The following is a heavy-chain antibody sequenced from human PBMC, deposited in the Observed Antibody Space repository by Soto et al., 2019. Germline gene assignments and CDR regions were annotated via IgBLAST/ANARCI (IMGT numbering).Heavy chain of an antibody. J-gene: IGHJ4*02. CDR1: GFTFSNYW. D-gene: IGHD2-15*01. CDR2: IDSDGSRI. Sequence: EVQLVESGGGLVQPGESLRLSCAASGFTFSNYWMHWVRQAPGKALVWVSRIDSDGSRITYADFVKGRFTISRDNAKNTVYLHMNSLTAEDTAVYYCVRTSLVVAVATREDFWGQGTLVTVSS. CDR3: VRTSLVVAVATREDF. V-gene: IGHV3-74*01.